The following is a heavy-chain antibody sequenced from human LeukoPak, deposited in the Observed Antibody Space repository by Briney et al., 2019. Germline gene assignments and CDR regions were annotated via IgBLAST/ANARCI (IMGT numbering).Heavy chain of an antibody. V-gene: IGHV4-38-2*01. CDR1: GYSISSGYY. J-gene: IGHJ3*02. Sequence: SETLSLTCAASGYSISSGYYWGWIRQPPGKGLEGIGSIYHSGSTYYTPSLKSLVTISVDTSKTHFSLKLSSVTAADTAVYYCARHLDGTYYDFWSGPFDAFDIWGQGTMVTVSS. CDR2: IYHSGST. CDR3: ARHLDGTYYDFWSGPFDAFDI. D-gene: IGHD3-3*01.